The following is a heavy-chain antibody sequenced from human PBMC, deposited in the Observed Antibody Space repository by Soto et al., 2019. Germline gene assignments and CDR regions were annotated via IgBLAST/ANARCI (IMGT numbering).Heavy chain of an antibody. J-gene: IGHJ5*02. D-gene: IGHD2-15*01. V-gene: IGHV1-3*01. CDR3: ARGIATGQLDP. CDR2: INPDNGNT. Sequence: QVQIVQSGAEVKKPGASVKISCKASGYTFTRYTMNWVRQAPGQRLEWMGWINPDNGNTKSSQKFQDRVIITGDTSASTAYMDLSSLRSEDTAVYYCARGIATGQLDPWGQGTLVTVSS. CDR1: GYTFTRYT.